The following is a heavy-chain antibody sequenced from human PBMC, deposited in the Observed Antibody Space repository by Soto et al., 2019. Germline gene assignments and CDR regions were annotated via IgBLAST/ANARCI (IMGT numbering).Heavy chain of an antibody. CDR3: VKDGGYCSSSTCYAPRNHYFDS. J-gene: IGHJ4*02. CDR2: IKFDGSEK. CDR1: GFTFSDYW. V-gene: IGHV3-7*03. D-gene: IGHD2-2*01. Sequence: LRLSCEASGFTFSDYWMSWVRQAPGRGPEWVANIKFDGSEKQYVDSVRGRFTISRDNSRSSLSLQMNSLRAGDTAVYYCVKDGGYCSSSTCYAPRNHYFDSCGQGTLVTVSS.